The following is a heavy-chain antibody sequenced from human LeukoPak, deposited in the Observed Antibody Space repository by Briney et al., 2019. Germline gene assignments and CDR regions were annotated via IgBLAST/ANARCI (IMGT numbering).Heavy chain of an antibody. Sequence: SVKASCKASVGTFSSYAISWVRQAPGQGLEWMGGIIPIFGTANYAQKFQGRVTITADESTSTAYMELSSLRSEDTAVYYCASGANFHTLSYWGQGTLVTVSS. V-gene: IGHV1-69*13. CDR2: IIPIFGTA. CDR3: ASGANFHTLSY. J-gene: IGHJ4*02. CDR1: VGTFSSYA. D-gene: IGHD2/OR15-2a*01.